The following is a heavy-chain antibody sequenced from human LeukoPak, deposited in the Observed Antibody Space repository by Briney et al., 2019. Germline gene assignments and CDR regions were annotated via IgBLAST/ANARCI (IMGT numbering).Heavy chain of an antibody. CDR2: ISSSSSYT. CDR3: ARRRDHYYDSSGYYSGAFDI. J-gene: IGHJ3*02. Sequence: GGSLRLAGAASGFTFSDYCMSWIRQAPGKGLEWVSYISSSSSYTNYADSVKGRFTISRDNAKNSLYLQMNSLRDEDTAVYYCARRRDHYYDSSGYYSGAFDIWGQGKMVTVSS. V-gene: IGHV3-11*03. CDR1: GFTFSDYC. D-gene: IGHD3-22*01.